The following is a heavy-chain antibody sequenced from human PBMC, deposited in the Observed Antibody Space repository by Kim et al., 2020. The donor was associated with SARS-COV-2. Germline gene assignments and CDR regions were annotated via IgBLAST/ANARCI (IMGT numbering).Heavy chain of an antibody. V-gene: IGHV4-59*13. CDR3: ARDTHRHAFDI. CDR1: GGSISSYY. CDR2: IYYSGST. J-gene: IGHJ3*02. Sequence: SETLSLTCTVSGGSISSYYWSWIRQPPGKGLEWIGYIYYSGSTNYNPSLKSRVTISVDTSKNQFSLKLSSVTAADTAVYYCARDTHRHAFDIWGQGTMVTVSS.